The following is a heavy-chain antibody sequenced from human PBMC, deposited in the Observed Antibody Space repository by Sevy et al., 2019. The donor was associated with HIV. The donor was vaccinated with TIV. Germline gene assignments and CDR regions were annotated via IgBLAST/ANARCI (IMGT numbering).Heavy chain of an antibody. V-gene: IGHV4-59*08. D-gene: IGHD1-26*01. J-gene: IGHJ4*02. CDR1: GGSITSLY. CDR3: AGENAWGRGYS. CDR2: IYYNGHI. Sequence: TLSLTCTVSGGSITSLYWNWIRQPPGKGLEWIATIYYNGHINYNPSLKSRVTLSLDTSKNQFSLRLSSVTAADTAMYYCAGENAWGRGYSWGQRTLVTVSS.